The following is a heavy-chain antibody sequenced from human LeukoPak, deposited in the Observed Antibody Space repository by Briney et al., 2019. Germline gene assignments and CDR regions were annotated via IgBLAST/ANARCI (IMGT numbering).Heavy chain of an antibody. V-gene: IGHV4-30-4*01. CDR3: ARPYYYDSRIDP. J-gene: IGHJ5*02. CDR1: GVSISSGDYY. Sequence: SETLSLTCTVSGVSISSGDYYWSWLRQPPGKGLEWIGYTYYSGNTYYNPSLKSRVTISLDTSKNQFSLKLSSVTAADTAVYYCARPYYYDSRIDPWGQGTRVTVSS. CDR2: TYYSGNT. D-gene: IGHD3-22*01.